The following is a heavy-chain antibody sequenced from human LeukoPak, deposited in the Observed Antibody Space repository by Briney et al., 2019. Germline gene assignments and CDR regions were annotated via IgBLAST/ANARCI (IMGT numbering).Heavy chain of an antibody. Sequence: PSETQTLPCAVYGVPFSGYYWIWIRQPPGKGLEWIGEINHSGSTNYNPSLKSRVTISVDTSRNQFSLKLSSVTAADTAVYYCARDHMFGGAKRRWDYWAQRRLVTVSS. J-gene: IGHJ4*02. D-gene: IGHD3-16*01. CDR2: INHSGST. CDR1: GVPFSGYY. CDR3: ARDHMFGGAKRRWDY. V-gene: IGHV4-34*01.